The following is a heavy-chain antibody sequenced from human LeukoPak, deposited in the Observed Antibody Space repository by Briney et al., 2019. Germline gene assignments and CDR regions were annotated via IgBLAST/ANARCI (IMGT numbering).Heavy chain of an antibody. D-gene: IGHD6-13*01. Sequence: GGSLRLSCAATGFPFSSYSMTWVRQAPGKGLEWVANIKPDGTTKFYVDSVKGRFTISRDNALNSLYLQMNSLRAEDTAIYYCARSTPYGTTWYGRSDYWGQGTLVTVSS. J-gene: IGHJ4*02. CDR2: IKPDGTTK. CDR1: GFPFSSYS. V-gene: IGHV3-7*03. CDR3: ARSTPYGTTWYGRSDY.